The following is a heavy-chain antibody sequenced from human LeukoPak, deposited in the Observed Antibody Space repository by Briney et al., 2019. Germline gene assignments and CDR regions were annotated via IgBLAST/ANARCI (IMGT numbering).Heavy chain of an antibody. Sequence: ASVKVSCMASGYAFTSYPLTWVRQAPGQGLQWMGWISAYNGNTNYAQKFQGRVTMTTDTSTSTAYMELRSLRSDDTAVYYCARDSGSGSYPSDYWGQGTLVTVSS. V-gene: IGHV1-18*04. CDR1: GYAFTSYP. CDR2: ISAYNGNT. CDR3: ARDSGSGSYPSDY. J-gene: IGHJ4*02. D-gene: IGHD3-10*01.